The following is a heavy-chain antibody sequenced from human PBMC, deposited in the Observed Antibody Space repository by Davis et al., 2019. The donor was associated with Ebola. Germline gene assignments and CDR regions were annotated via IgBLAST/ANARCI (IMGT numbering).Heavy chain of an antibody. V-gene: IGHV3-7*01. CDR1: GFTFSNYW. J-gene: IGHJ4*02. CDR3: ARDSGWYRFDY. D-gene: IGHD6-19*01. CDR2: IRQDGSAK. Sequence: GESLKISCVASGFTFSNYWMTWVRQAPGKGLEWVANIRQDGSAKYSVDSVKGRFTMSRDNAKNSLYLQMNSLRAEDTAVYYCARDSGWYRFDYWGQGNLVTVSS.